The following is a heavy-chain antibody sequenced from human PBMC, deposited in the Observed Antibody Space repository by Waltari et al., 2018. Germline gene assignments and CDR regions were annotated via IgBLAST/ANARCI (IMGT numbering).Heavy chain of an antibody. CDR2: ISGIGGST. V-gene: IGHV3-23*01. Sequence: VSDISGIGGSTYYADSVKGRFTISRDNSKNTLYLQMNSLRAEDTAVYYCAKARSGYYYDSSGYPGGAFDIWGQGTMVTVSS. D-gene: IGHD3-22*01. CDR3: AKARSGYYYDSSGYPGGAFDI. J-gene: IGHJ3*02.